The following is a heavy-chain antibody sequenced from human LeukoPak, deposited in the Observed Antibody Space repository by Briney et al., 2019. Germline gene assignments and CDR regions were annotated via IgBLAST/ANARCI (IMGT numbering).Heavy chain of an antibody. Sequence: PSETLSLTCAVYGGSFSGYYWSWIRQPPGKGLEWIGEINHSGSTNYNPSLKSRVTISVDTSKNQFSLKLSSVTAADTAVYYCARGPDTAMVDPFDPWGQGTLVTVSS. V-gene: IGHV4-34*01. CDR2: INHSGST. J-gene: IGHJ5*02. CDR3: ARGPDTAMVDPFDP. D-gene: IGHD5-18*01. CDR1: GGSFSGYY.